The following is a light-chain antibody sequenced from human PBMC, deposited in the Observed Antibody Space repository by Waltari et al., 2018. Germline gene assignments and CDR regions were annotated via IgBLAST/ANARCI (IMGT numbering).Light chain of an antibody. J-gene: IGLJ2*01. CDR1: RSDVGAYNF. Sequence: QSALTQPASVSGSPGQSITISCSGTRSDVGAYNFFSWYQQHPGQAPKVLIYEVTNRPSGVSNRFSASKSGNTASLTISGLQAEDEADYYCASYTSITTVVFGGGTKLTVL. V-gene: IGLV2-14*01. CDR2: EVT. CDR3: ASYTSITTVV.